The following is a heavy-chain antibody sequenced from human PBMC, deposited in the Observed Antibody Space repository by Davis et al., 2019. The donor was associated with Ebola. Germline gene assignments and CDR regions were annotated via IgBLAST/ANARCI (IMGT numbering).Heavy chain of an antibody. J-gene: IGHJ4*02. Sequence: GESLKISCTDSVITFSSYAMSWVRQAPGKGLEWVSAISGSGGSTYYADSVKGRFTISRDNSKNTLYLQMNSLRAEDTAVYYCAKDGGFYDSSGYYYGGDYWGQGTLVTVSS. D-gene: IGHD3-22*01. CDR3: AKDGGFYDSSGYYYGGDY. CDR1: VITFSSYA. CDR2: ISGSGGST. V-gene: IGHV3-23*01.